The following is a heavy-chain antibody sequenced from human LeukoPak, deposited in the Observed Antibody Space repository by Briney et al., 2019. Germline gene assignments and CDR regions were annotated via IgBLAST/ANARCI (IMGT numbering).Heavy chain of an antibody. V-gene: IGHV4-59*01. D-gene: IGHD3-10*01. CDR1: GGSISPNY. CDR2: VYYTGTT. J-gene: IGHJ2*01. Sequence: SETLSLTCTVSGGSISPNYWTWIRQPPGKGLEWIGFVYYTGTTNYNPSLKSRVTISIDTSKSHFSLKLSSLTAADTAVYYCARDGVHGSGSYSDWYFDLWGRGTLVTVSS. CDR3: ARDGVHGSGSYSDWYFDL.